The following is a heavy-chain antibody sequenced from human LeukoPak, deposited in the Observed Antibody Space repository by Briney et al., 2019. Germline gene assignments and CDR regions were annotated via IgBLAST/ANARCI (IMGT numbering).Heavy chain of an antibody. CDR2: ISNNGVRI. CDR3: ARGLSGGGLDY. Sequence: PGGSLRLSCAASGFTFSSYAMHWVRQAPGKGLEYVSAISNNGVRIYYANSVKGRFSISRDNSKNTLYLQMGSLRTEDMAVYYCARGLSGGGLDYWGQGTLVTVSS. V-gene: IGHV3-64*01. CDR1: GFTFSSYA. J-gene: IGHJ4*02. D-gene: IGHD3-10*01.